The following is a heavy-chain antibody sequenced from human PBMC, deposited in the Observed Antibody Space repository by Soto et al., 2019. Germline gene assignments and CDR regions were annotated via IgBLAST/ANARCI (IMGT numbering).Heavy chain of an antibody. V-gene: IGHV4-4*07. CDR3: ARDNIVSKGYGMDV. J-gene: IGHJ6*02. CDR1: GASISNAY. D-gene: IGHD5-12*01. Sequence: SETLSLTCTVSGASISNAYWSWIRQAAGKRLEWIGRIHSSGTFNYNPSLKSRVSISRDTSKNQISLKLSSVTAADTAVYYCARDNIVSKGYGMDVWGQGTTATVSS. CDR2: IHSSGTF.